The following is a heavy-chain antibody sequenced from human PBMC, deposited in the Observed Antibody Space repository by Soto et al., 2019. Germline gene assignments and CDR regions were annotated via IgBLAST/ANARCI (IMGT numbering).Heavy chain of an antibody. D-gene: IGHD5-12*01. J-gene: IGHJ6*02. V-gene: IGHV1-8*01. CDR3: ARAQVATIQLYYYYGMDV. CDR1: GYTFITYD. Sequence: ASVKVSCKASGYTFITYDINWVRQATGQGLEWMGWMNPSNGNAGYAQKFQGRLTMTRNTSISTAYMELSSLRSEDTAVYYCARAQVATIQLYYYYGMDVWGQGTTVTVSS. CDR2: MNPSNGNA.